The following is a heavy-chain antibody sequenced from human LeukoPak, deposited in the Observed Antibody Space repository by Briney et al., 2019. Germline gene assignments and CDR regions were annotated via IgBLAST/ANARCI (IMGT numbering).Heavy chain of an antibody. CDR1: GFTFSDYY. CDR2: ISSSSSYT. D-gene: IGHD4-17*01. V-gene: IGHV3-11*06. Sequence: GGSLRLSCAASGFTFSDYYMSWIRQAPGKGLEWVSYISSSSSYTNYADSVKGRFTISRDNAKNSLYLQMNSLRAEDTAVYYCARGGMTTVTILDYWGQGTLVTVSS. J-gene: IGHJ4*02. CDR3: ARGGMTTVTILDY.